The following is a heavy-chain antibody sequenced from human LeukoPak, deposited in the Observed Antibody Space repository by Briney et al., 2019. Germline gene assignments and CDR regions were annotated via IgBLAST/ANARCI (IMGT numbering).Heavy chain of an antibody. CDR2: ISPNNGDT. CDR3: ARDSIAAPHCYDY. J-gene: IGHJ4*02. V-gene: IGHV1-2*02. D-gene: IGHD6-13*01. CDR1: GYPFTVYY. Sequence: ASVKVSCRASGYPFTVYYIHWVRQTLGQGLEWMGWISPNNGDTNYAQKFQGRVTMTRDTSISTVYMELSSLTSDDTAVYYCARDSIAAPHCYDYWGQGTLVPVSS.